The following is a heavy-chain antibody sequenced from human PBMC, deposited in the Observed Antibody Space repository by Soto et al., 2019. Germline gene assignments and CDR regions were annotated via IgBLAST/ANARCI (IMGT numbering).Heavy chain of an antibody. D-gene: IGHD3-22*01. CDR2: INHSGST. Sequence: SETLSLTCAVSGGSFSGYYWSWIRQPPGKGLEWIGEINHSGSTEYKSSLKSRVTISVDTSKNQFSLKLTSVTAADTAVYYCAKGGYYYDSSGYYDDAFDIWGQGTMVTVSS. CDR3: AKGGYYYDSSGYYDDAFDI. J-gene: IGHJ3*02. CDR1: GGSFSGYY. V-gene: IGHV4-34*01.